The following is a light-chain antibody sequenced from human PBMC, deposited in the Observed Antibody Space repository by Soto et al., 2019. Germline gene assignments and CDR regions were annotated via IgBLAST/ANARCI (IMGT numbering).Light chain of an antibody. Sequence: EIVLTQSPGALSSSPGETITLSCRASQSVSSNYLAWYQQKPGQAPRLLVYGASSRATGIPDRFSGSGSGTDFTLTIIRLEPEDFEVYYCQQYGDTLWTFGQGTKVDIX. CDR3: QQYGDTLWT. CDR2: GAS. CDR1: QSVSSNY. J-gene: IGKJ1*01. V-gene: IGKV3-20*01.